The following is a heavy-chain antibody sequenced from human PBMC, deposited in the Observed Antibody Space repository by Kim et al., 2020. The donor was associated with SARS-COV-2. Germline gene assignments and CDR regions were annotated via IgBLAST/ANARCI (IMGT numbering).Heavy chain of an antibody. J-gene: IGHJ4*02. V-gene: IGHV3-23*01. CDR1: GFTFSTSP. Sequence: GGSLRLSCVASGFTFSTSPMGWVRQAPGKGLEWVSRISWDGTRTYYADSVKGRVTMSSNKSKNMLYLHMNSMRVEDTAVYYCAKGVINSGFDYWCQGT. CDR2: ISWDGTRT. D-gene: IGHD1-26*01. CDR3: AKGVINSGFDY.